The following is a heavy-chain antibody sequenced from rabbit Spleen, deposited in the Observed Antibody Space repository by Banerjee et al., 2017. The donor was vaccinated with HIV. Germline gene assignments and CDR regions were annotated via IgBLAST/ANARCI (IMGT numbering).Heavy chain of an antibody. D-gene: IGHD4-1*01. V-gene: IGHV1S45*01. J-gene: IGHJ4*01. Sequence: QEQLEESGGDLVKPGASLTLTCTASGFSFSDNYVMCWVRQAPGKGLEWIACISAGSTGSTYYANWGKGRFTISKTSSTTVTLQMTSLTAADTAAYFCARDGYSRGWGIILYYFNLWGPGTLVTVS. CDR3: ARDGYSRGWGIILYYFNL. CDR2: ISAGSTGST. CDR1: GFSFSDNYV.